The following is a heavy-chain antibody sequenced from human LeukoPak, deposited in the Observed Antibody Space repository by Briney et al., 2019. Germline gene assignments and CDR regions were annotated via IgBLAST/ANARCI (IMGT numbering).Heavy chain of an antibody. CDR3: ARSIPYGTTWYGRSDY. CDR1: GFPFSSYS. J-gene: IGHJ4*02. D-gene: IGHD6-13*01. V-gene: IGHV3-7*03. CDR2: IKPDGTTK. Sequence: GGSLRFSCAASGFPFSSYSMTWVRQAPGKGLEWVANIKPDGTTKFYVDSVKGRFTISRDNALNSLYLQMNSLRAEDTAIYYCARSIPYGTTWYGRSDYWGQGTLVTVSS.